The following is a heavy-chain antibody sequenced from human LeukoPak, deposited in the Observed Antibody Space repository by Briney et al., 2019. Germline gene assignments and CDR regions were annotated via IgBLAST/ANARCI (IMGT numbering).Heavy chain of an antibody. D-gene: IGHD3-16*01. CDR3: ARDNDSRDPPHFDY. V-gene: IGHV1-2*02. J-gene: IGHJ4*02. Sequence: ASVRVSCKASGYTFTGYYMHWVRQAPGQGLEWMGWINPNTGDTHYAQKFQGRVTITADKSTRTAYMELSSLRSEDTAVYYCARDNDSRDPPHFDYWGQGTLVTVSS. CDR2: INPNTGDT. CDR1: GYTFTGYY.